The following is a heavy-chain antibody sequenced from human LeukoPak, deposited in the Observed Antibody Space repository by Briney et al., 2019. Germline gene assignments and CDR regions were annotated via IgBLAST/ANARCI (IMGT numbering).Heavy chain of an antibody. Sequence: PSETLFLTCTVSGGSISSYYWSWIRQPAGKGLEWVGRIYTSGNTNYNASLKSRVTMSVHTTKTQFPLKRSSGTAAAAAVYYGARDGMLDYCYYYYMDVWGKGTTVTISS. J-gene: IGHJ6*03. CDR1: GGSISSYY. CDR2: IYTSGNT. CDR3: ARDGMLDYCYYYYMDV. V-gene: IGHV4-4*07. D-gene: IGHD1-1*01.